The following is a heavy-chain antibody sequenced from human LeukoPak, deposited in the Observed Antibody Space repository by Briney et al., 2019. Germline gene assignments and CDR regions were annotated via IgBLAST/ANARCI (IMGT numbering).Heavy chain of an antibody. V-gene: IGHV3-74*01. CDR2: IGTDGSTT. D-gene: IGHD4-23*01. CDR3: ARDKYGGNSNAFDI. J-gene: IGHJ3*02. CDR1: GFTFSSYW. Sequence: GSLRLSCVASGFTFSSYWMHWVRQVPGKGLVWVSRIGTDGSTTTYADYAKGRFTISRDNAKNTLYLQMNSLRAEDTAVYYCARDKYGGNSNAFDIWGQGTLVAVSS.